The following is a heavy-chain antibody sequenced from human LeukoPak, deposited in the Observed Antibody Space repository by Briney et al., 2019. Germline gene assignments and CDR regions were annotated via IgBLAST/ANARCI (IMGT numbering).Heavy chain of an antibody. CDR3: ARHYSAGETAFDI. J-gene: IGHJ3*02. CDR1: GFTFSDYY. D-gene: IGHD2-21*01. CDR2: ISSSGSTI. V-gene: IGHV3-11*01. Sequence: KAGGSLRLSCAASGFTFSDYYMSWIRQAPGKGLEWVSYISSSGSTIYYADSVKGRFTISRDNAKNSLYLQMNSLRAEDTAVYYCARHYSAGETAFDIWGQGTMVTVSS.